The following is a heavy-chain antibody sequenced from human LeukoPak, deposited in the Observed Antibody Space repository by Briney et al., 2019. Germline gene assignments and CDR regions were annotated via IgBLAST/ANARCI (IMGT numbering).Heavy chain of an antibody. V-gene: IGHV4-34*01. CDR2: INHSGST. Sequence: SETLSLTCAVYGGSFSGYYWSWIRQPPGKGLEWIGEINHSGSTNYNPSLKSRVTISVDTSKNQFSLKLSSVTAADTAVYYCATKGYSSSWLGVVDYWGQGTLVTVSS. CDR1: GGSFSGYY. CDR3: ATKGYSSSWLGVVDY. D-gene: IGHD6-13*01. J-gene: IGHJ4*02.